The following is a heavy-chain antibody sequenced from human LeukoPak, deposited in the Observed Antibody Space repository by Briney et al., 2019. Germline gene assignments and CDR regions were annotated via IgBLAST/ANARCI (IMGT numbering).Heavy chain of an antibody. CDR1: GATFSSYA. D-gene: IGHD2-21*02. CDR3: AVVTAIVDDY. V-gene: IGHV3-23*01. J-gene: IGHJ4*02. Sequence: GGSLRLSCAASGATFSSYAMSWVRQAPGKGMEWVSAISGSGGSTYYADSVKGRFTISRDNSKNTLYLQMNSLRAEDTAVYYCAVVTAIVDDYWGQGTLVTVSS. CDR2: ISGSGGST.